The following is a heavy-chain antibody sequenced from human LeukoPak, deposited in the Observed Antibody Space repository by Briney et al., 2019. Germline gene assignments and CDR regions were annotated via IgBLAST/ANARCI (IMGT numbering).Heavy chain of an antibody. CDR1: GVSLSTYS. CDR3: ARRTSDNWFDP. CDR2: ASDSGTT. V-gene: IGHV4-59*08. Sequence: SETLSLTCSVSGVSLSTYSWTWVRQPPGKGLEWIGYASDSGTTNYNPSLKSRVTISVDTSKSQFSLRLSSVSAADTAVYYCARRTSDNWFDPWGQGTLVTVSS. D-gene: IGHD1-1*01. J-gene: IGHJ5*02.